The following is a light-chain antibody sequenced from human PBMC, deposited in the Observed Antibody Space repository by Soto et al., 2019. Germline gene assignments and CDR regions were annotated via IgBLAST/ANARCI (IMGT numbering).Light chain of an antibody. CDR1: RSVLSTSNNQNY. V-gene: IGKV4-1*01. CDR3: QQYHSDPIT. CDR2: WAS. Sequence: DFVMTQSPDSLAVSLGEIATITCKSSRSVLSTSNNQNYLAWFQQKPGQPPKLLIYWASTRESGVPDRFSGSGSATDFTLTISSLQAEDVAVYYCQQYHSDPITFGQGTRLEIK. J-gene: IGKJ5*01.